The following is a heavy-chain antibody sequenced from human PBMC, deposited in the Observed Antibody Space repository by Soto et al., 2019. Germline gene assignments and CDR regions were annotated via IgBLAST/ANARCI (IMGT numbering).Heavy chain of an antibody. D-gene: IGHD3-22*01. Sequence: SVKDSCKASGYTFTSYGISWVRQAPVQGLEWMGWISAYNGNTNYAQKLQGRVTMTTDTSTSTAYMELRSLRSDDTAVYYCARDPLPALPYSSRGAFDIWGQGTMVTVSS. CDR1: GYTFTSYG. CDR3: ARDPLPALPYSSRGAFDI. J-gene: IGHJ3*02. V-gene: IGHV1-18*04. CDR2: ISAYNGNT.